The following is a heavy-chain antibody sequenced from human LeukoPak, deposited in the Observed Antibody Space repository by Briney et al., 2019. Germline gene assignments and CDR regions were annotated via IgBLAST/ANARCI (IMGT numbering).Heavy chain of an antibody. D-gene: IGHD4-17*01. J-gene: IGHJ3*02. Sequence: GGSLRLSCAASGFTFSTYWMHWVRQAPGKGLVWVSRINAYGSSTNYADSVKGRFTISRDNAKNTVYLQMNSLSAEGTAVYYCTFSSYGDHVGVDAFDMWGQGTMVTVSS. CDR1: GFTFSTYW. V-gene: IGHV3-74*01. CDR2: INAYGSST. CDR3: TFSSYGDHVGVDAFDM.